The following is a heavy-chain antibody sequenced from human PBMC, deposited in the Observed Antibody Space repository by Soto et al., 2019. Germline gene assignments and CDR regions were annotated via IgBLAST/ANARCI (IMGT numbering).Heavy chain of an antibody. CDR3: TRHGPPSTSGWFDH. V-gene: IGHV3-73*01. J-gene: IGHJ5*02. Sequence: GGSLRLSCAGSGFTFSGSDIHRVRQAPGKGLEWVGRIRSKANGYATFYAASVKGRITVSRDDSKNRAFLQMNRLKIAETPVHYCTRHGPPSTSGWFDHWGQGTLVTVSS. D-gene: IGHD3-3*01. CDR1: GFTFSGSD. CDR2: IRSKANGYAT.